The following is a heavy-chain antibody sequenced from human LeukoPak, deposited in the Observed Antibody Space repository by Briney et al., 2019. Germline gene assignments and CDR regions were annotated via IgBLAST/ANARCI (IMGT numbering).Heavy chain of an antibody. CDR2: IYNTGAT. Sequence: GGSLRLSRAASGFTVSDNYMTWVRQAPGKGLEWVSGIYNTGATHYAESVKGRFTISRDNSKNTLFLQMNSLRAEDMAVYYCARIEWERLGRAFDIWGQGTMATVSS. J-gene: IGHJ3*02. CDR3: ARIEWERLGRAFDI. V-gene: IGHV3-53*01. D-gene: IGHD1-26*01. CDR1: GFTVSDNY.